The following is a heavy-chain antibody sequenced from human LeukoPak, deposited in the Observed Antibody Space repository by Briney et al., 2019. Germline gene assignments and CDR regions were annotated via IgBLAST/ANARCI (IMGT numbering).Heavy chain of an antibody. CDR3: ARGYSSSWYHY. V-gene: IGHV4-61*01. CDR1: GGSVSSGSYY. Sequence: ETLSLTCTVAGGSVSSGSYYWSWIRQPPGKGLEWIGYIYYSGSTNYNPSLKSRVTISVDTSKNQFSLKLSSVTAADTAVYYCARGYSSSWYHYWGQGTLVTVSS. J-gene: IGHJ4*02. D-gene: IGHD6-13*01. CDR2: IYYSGST.